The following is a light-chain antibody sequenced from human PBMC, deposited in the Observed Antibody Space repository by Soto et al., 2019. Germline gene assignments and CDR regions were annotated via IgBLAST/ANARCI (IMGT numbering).Light chain of an antibody. CDR2: GAS. Sequence: IGLAQSAGTLSLSPGERATLSCRASQSVSSNLAWYQQKPGQAPRLLIYGASTRATGIPARFSGSGSGTEFTLTISSLQSEDFAVYYCQQYSNWWTFGQGTKVDIK. CDR3: QQYSNWWT. CDR1: QSVSSN. V-gene: IGKV3-15*01. J-gene: IGKJ1*01.